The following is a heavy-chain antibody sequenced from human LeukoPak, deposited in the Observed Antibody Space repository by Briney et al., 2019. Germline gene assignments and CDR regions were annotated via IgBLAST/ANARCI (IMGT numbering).Heavy chain of an antibody. CDR1: GYXFTDSY. J-gene: IGHJ4*02. CDR3: ARKSASGYYSNFDY. Sequence: GASVKVSCKASGYXFTDSYMHWVRQAPGQGRKWMGWINPYSGGTNYAQEFQGRVTMTRDTSISTAYMELSRLTSDDTAVYYCARKSASGYYSNFDYWGQGTLVTVSS. CDR2: INPYSGGT. D-gene: IGHD3-22*01. V-gene: IGHV1-2*02.